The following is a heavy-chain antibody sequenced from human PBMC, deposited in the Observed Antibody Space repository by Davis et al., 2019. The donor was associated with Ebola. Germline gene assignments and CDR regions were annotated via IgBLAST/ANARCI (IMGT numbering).Heavy chain of an antibody. V-gene: IGHV1-18*01. J-gene: IGHJ3*02. CDR2: ISAYNGNT. CDR1: GDTFISYG. Sequence: ASVKVSCKASGDTFISYGFSWVRQAPGQGLEWMGWISAYNGNTNYAEKFQGRVTITRDTSASTAYMELSSLRSEDTAVYYCARSIWYNWNEPFDIWGQGTMVTVSS. CDR3: ARSIWYNWNEPFDI. D-gene: IGHD1-1*01.